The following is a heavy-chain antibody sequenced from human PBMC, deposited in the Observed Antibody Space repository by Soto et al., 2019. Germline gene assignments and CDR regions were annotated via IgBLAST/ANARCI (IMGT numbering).Heavy chain of an antibody. V-gene: IGHV3-30*18. Sequence: QVQLVESGGGVVQPGKSVRLSCAASGFIFSSYAMHWVRQAPGKGLEWVADISHDGRNKYHADSVGGRFTISRDNSKNTLYLQMDSLTAEDTALYYCAKLPDTILGLSVAHDAFAFWGQGTTVTVSS. J-gene: IGHJ3*01. CDR3: AKLPDTILGLSVAHDAFAF. D-gene: IGHD2-2*01. CDR2: ISHDGRNK. CDR1: GFIFSSYA.